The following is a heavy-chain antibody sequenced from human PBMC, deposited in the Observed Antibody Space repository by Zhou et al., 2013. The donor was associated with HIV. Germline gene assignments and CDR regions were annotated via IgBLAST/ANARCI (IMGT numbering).Heavy chain of an antibody. J-gene: IGHJ4*02. CDR1: GYTFTSYG. CDR3: ASYGPGYNWMYS. V-gene: IGHV1-18*01. D-gene: IGHD1-20*01. CDR2: ILPNTDAT. Sequence: QVQLVQSGAEVKKPGASVKVSCKASGYTFTSYGISWVRQAPGQGLEWMGWILPNTDATKYAPRFQGRVTMTRDTSISTVYMELRGLRSDDTALYFCASYGPGYNWMYSWGQGTLVTVSS.